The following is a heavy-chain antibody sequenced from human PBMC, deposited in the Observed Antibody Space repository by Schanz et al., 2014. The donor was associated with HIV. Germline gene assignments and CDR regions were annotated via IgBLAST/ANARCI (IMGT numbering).Heavy chain of an antibody. CDR3: AREAYYFDFWNGQYYYYGLDV. CDR1: GFTLSSYS. CDR2: ISGSSSTI. Sequence: EVHLVQSGGGLEQPGGSLRLSCEASGFTLSSYSMNWVRQAPGKGLEWISYISGSSSTIYYAGSVKGRFTISRDNAKNSLFLQMNSLKDDDTAVYYCAREAYYFDFWNGQYYYYGLDVWGQGTTVTVSS. D-gene: IGHD3-3*01. V-gene: IGHV3-48*02. J-gene: IGHJ6*02.